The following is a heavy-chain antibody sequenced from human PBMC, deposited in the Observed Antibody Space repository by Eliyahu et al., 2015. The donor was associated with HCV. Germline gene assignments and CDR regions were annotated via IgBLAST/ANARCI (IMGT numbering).Heavy chain of an antibody. CDR1: GFTVSXNY. Sequence: EVQLVESGXGLVQPGGSXRLSCAASGFTVSXNYMSWVRQAPGKGXEWVSVIYSGGSTYYADSVKGRFTISRDNSKNTLYLQMNSLRAEDTAVYYCARNPTYYYDSSGYPQFDYWGQGTLVTVSS. CDR2: IYSGGST. CDR3: ARNPTYYYDSSGYPQFDY. D-gene: IGHD3-22*01. J-gene: IGHJ4*02. V-gene: IGHV3-66*01.